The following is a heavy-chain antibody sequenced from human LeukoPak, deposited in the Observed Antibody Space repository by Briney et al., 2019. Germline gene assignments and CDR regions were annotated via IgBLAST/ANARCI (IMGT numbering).Heavy chain of an antibody. Sequence: GGSLRLSCAASGFTFSSYSMNWVRQAPGKGLEWVSSISSSSSYIYYADSVKGRFTISRDNAKNSLYLQMNSLRAEDTAVYYCSRLDYCSSTSCYGGYGMDVWGQGTTVTVSS. D-gene: IGHD2-2*01. CDR3: SRLDYCSSTSCYGGYGMDV. CDR2: ISSSSSYI. CDR1: GFTFSSYS. J-gene: IGHJ6*02. V-gene: IGHV3-21*01.